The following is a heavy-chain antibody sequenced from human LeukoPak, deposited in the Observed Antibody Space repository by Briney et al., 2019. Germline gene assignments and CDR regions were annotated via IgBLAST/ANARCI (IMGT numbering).Heavy chain of an antibody. CDR2: IKSKTDGETT. V-gene: IGHV3-15*01. CDR1: GFTFTNAW. Sequence: GGSLRLSCVDSGFTFTNAWMSWVRQAPGKGLEWIGRIKSKTDGETTNYAEPVRGRFTISRDDSKSAVYLQMNSLKTEDTAVYYCTTDLGTYYHGSQRLIPIDYWGQGTLVTVSS. J-gene: IGHJ4*02. D-gene: IGHD3-10*01. CDR3: TTDLGTYYHGSQRLIPIDY.